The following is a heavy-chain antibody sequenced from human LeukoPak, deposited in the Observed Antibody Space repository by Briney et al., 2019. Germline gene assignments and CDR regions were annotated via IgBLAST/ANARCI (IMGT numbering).Heavy chain of an antibody. D-gene: IGHD3-22*01. J-gene: IGHJ4*02. V-gene: IGHV3-7*04. CDR3: VRGGDYDISGQWKWLFDN. Sequence: GGFLRLSCAASGFNFGTYWMSWVRQAPGKGLEWVANIKQDGSDKFYMDSVKGRFTVSRDNAENSLYLQLNSLRAEDTAVYYCVRGGDYDISGQWKWLFDNWGQGTLVTVSS. CDR1: GFNFGTYW. CDR2: IKQDGSDK.